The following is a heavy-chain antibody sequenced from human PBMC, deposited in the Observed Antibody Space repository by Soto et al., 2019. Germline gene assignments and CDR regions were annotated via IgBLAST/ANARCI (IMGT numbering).Heavy chain of an antibody. Sequence: QVQLVESGGGVVQPGRSLRLSCAASGFTFSSYGMHWVRQAPGKGLEWVAVIWYDGSNKYYADSVKGRFTISRDNSKNTLYLQMHSLRAEDTAVYYCARALWVGRLDYWGQGTLVTVSS. CDR3: ARALWVGRLDY. J-gene: IGHJ4*02. D-gene: IGHD1-26*01. CDR1: GFTFSSYG. CDR2: IWYDGSNK. V-gene: IGHV3-33*01.